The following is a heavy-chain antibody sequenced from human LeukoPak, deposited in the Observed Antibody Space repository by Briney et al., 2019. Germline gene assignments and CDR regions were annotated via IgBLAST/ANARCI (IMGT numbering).Heavy chain of an antibody. CDR2: ISYDGSNK. J-gene: IGHJ4*02. Sequence: PGGSLRLSCAASGFTFSSYGMHWVRQAPGKGLEWVAVISYDGSNKYYADSVKGRFTISRDNSKNTLYLQMNSLRAEDTAVYYCAKGRRYNGDYTAWDFDYWGQGTLVTVSS. CDR3: AKGRRYNGDYTAWDFDY. V-gene: IGHV3-30*18. CDR1: GFTFSSYG. D-gene: IGHD4-17*01.